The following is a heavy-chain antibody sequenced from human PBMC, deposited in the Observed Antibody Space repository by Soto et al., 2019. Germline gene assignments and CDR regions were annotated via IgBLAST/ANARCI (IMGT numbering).Heavy chain of an antibody. Sequence: KPVGSLRLSCAASGFTFSSYSMNWVRQAPGKGLEWVSSISSSSYIYYADSVKGRFTISRDNAKNSLYLQMNSLRAEDTAVYYCARDKGVVTPGDAFDIWGQGTMVTVSS. D-gene: IGHD3-3*01. J-gene: IGHJ3*02. CDR1: GFTFSSYS. V-gene: IGHV3-21*01. CDR2: ISSSSYI. CDR3: ARDKGVVTPGDAFDI.